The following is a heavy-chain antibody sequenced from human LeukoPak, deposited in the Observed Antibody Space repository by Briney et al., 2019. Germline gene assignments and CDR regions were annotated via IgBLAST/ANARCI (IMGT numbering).Heavy chain of an antibody. Sequence: SETLSLTCTVSSGSISTSNYYWGWVRQPPGKALEWIGNIFYSGSTYYSPSLKSRVTISLDTSRNQFSLKLSSVTAADTAVYYCARDRYYYDSSGYYAFDIWGQGTMVTVSS. J-gene: IGHJ3*02. CDR1: SGSISTSNYY. V-gene: IGHV4-39*07. CDR2: IFYSGST. D-gene: IGHD3-22*01. CDR3: ARDRYYYDSSGYYAFDI.